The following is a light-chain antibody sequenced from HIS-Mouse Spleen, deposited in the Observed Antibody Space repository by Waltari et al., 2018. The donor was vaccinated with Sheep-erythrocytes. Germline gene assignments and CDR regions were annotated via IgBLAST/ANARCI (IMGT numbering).Light chain of an antibody. CDR3: QQYYSTLT. CDR2: VAS. Sequence: DIVMTQSPDSLAVSLGERATINCTSSQSVLYSSNNKNYLAWYQQKPGQPPKLLIYVASTRESGVPDRVSGSGSGTDFTLTISSLQAEDVAVYYCQQYYSTLTFGGGTKVEIK. V-gene: IGKV4-1*01. J-gene: IGKJ4*01. CDR1: QSVLYSSNNKNY.